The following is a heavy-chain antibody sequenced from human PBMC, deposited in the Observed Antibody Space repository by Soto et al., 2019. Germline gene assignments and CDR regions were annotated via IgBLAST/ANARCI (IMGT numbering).Heavy chain of an antibody. CDR2: IWFDGSDK. D-gene: IGHD6-13*01. J-gene: IGHJ6*02. Sequence: QEQLVESGGGVVQPGRSLRLSCAASGFGFRHFAMHWVRQAPGKGLEWVAVIWFDGSDKYYADSVKGRVTISRDNSKNTLFLQMNSLRAVDTAVYYCARAAYSSTWLQYGLDVWGQGTTVTVSS. V-gene: IGHV3-33*01. CDR3: ARAAYSSTWLQYGLDV. CDR1: GFGFRHFA.